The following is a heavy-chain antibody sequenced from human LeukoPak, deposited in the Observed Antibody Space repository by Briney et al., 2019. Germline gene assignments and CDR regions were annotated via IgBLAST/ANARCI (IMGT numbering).Heavy chain of an antibody. CDR1: GFTFSSYA. J-gene: IGHJ4*02. CDR3: ARAPVGAPY. V-gene: IGHV3-23*01. D-gene: IGHD1-26*01. Sequence: PGGSLRLSCTVSGFTFSSYAMSWVRQAPGKELEWVSGISGSGGSTDYADSVKGRFTISRDNAKNSLYLQMNSLRAEDTAVYYCARAPVGAPYWGQGTLVTVSS. CDR2: ISGSGGST.